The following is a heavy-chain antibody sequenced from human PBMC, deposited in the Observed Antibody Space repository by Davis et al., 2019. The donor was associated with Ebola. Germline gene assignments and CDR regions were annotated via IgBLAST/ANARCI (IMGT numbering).Heavy chain of an antibody. CDR3: ARMDYYYGSGTNRFDP. V-gene: IGHV4-34*01. CDR2: INHSGST. CDR1: GGSFSGYY. D-gene: IGHD3-10*01. Sequence: MPSETPSLTCAVYGGSFSGYYWSWIRQPPGKGLEWIGEINHSGSTNYNPSLKSRVTISVDTSKNQFSLKLSSVTAADTAVYYCARMDYYYGSGTNRFDPWGQGTLVTVSS. J-gene: IGHJ5*02.